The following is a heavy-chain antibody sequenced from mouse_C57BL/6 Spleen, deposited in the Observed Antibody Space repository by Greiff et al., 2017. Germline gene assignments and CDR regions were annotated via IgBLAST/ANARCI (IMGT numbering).Heavy chain of an antibody. CDR3: ARGWNWDPFDY. V-gene: IGHV1-50*01. CDR1: GYTFTSYW. Sequence: QLQQPGAELVKPGASVKLSCKASGYTFTSYWMQWVKQRPGQGLEWIGEIDPSDSYTNYNQKFKGKATLTVDTSSSTAYMQLSSLTSEDSAVYYCARGWNWDPFDYWGQGTTLTVSS. D-gene: IGHD4-1*01. J-gene: IGHJ2*01. CDR2: IDPSDSYT.